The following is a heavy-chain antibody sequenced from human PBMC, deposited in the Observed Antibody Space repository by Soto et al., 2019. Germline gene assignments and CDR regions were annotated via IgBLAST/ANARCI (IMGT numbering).Heavy chain of an antibody. Sequence: LRLSCAASGFTFSSYAMHWVRQAPGKGLEWVAVISYDGSNKYYADSVKGRFTISRDNSKNTLYLQMNSLRAEDTAVYYCARVGVTTVVRFAIDIWCQGTIVTISS. J-gene: IGHJ3*02. CDR3: ARVGVTTVVRFAIDI. D-gene: IGHD4-4*01. CDR1: GFTFSSYA. CDR2: ISYDGSNK. V-gene: IGHV3-30-3*01.